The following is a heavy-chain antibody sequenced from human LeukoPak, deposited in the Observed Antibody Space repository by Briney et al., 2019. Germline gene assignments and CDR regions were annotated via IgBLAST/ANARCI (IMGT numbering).Heavy chain of an antibody. J-gene: IGHJ5*02. Sequence: ASVNVSFQYSVYLFTHYYMHWVRQAPGQGLEWMGWINPTTGDTHYAQKFQSRLNKTRDTSITTAYMGLRSVRSDDTAVYYCVRGGNYNFWSGYDTWGQGTLVTFSS. D-gene: IGHD3-3*01. CDR1: VYLFTHYY. V-gene: IGHV1-2*02. CDR3: VRGGNYNFWSGYDT. CDR2: INPTTGDT.